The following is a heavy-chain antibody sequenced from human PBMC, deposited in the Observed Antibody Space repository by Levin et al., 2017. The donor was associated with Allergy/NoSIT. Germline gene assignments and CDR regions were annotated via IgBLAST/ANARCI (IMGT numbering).Heavy chain of an antibody. CDR2: ISYDGSNK. D-gene: IGHD2-2*01. CDR3: AKDEGAYCSSTSCYEFDH. Sequence: GGSLRLSCAASGFTFSNYGMHWVRQAPGKGLEWVALISYDGSNKYYADSVKGRFTISRDNSKNTLYLQMNSLRVEDTAVYYCAKDEGAYCSSTSCYEFDHWGQGTLVTVSS. CDR1: GFTFSNYG. V-gene: IGHV3-30*18. J-gene: IGHJ4*02.